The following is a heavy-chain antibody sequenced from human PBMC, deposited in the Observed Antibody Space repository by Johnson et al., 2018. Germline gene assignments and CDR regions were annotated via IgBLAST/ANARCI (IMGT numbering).Heavy chain of an antibody. CDR2: ISYVGRKK. CDR1: EITFTNYG. J-gene: IGHJ6*03. D-gene: IGHD4-17*01. Sequence: VQLVETGGGVVQPGGPLRLSCLFSEITFTNYGMHWVRQAPGQGLAWVTMISYVGRKKEYADSVKGRFTISRDNSKNTRYLQMSSLRAEDPAVYYWAKGGTYGDDVRNGDFYYYYMDVWGKGTTVTVS. V-gene: IGHV3-30*18. CDR3: AKGGTYGDDVRNGDFYYYYMDV.